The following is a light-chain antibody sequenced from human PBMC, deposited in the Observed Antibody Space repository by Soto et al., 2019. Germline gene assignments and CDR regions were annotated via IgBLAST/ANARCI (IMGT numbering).Light chain of an antibody. CDR1: QSISSSY. J-gene: IGKJ3*01. V-gene: IGKV3-20*01. CDR3: QQYGTSPFT. CDR2: GAS. Sequence: EIVLTQSPGTLSLSPGERATLSCRTSQSISSSYLAWYQQKPGQAPSLLIIGASNRATGIPDRFSGSGSGTDFTLTISRLEPEDFAVYYCQQYGTSPFTFGPGTKVDIK.